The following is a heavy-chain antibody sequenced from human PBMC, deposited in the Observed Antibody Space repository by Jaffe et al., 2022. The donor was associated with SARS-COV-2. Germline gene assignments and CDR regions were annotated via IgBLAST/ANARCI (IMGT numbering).Heavy chain of an antibody. CDR3: AKDSLSIVGATTQFDY. V-gene: IGHV3-30*18. D-gene: IGHD1-26*01. Sequence: QVQLVESGGGVVQPGRSLRLSCAASGFTFSSYGMHWVRQAPGKGLEWVAVISYDGSNKYYADSVKGRFTISRDNSKNTLYLQMNSLRAEDTAVYYCAKDSLSIVGATTQFDYWGQGTLVTVSS. J-gene: IGHJ4*02. CDR1: GFTFSSYG. CDR2: ISYDGSNK.